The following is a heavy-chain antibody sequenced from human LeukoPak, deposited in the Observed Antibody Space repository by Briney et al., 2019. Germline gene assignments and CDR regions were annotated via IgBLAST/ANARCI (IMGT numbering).Heavy chain of an antibody. Sequence: GGSLRLSCAASGFTFSDYYMSWIRQAPGKGLEWVSYISSSSSYTNYADSVKGRFTISRDNAKNSLYLQMNSLRAEDTAVYYCARDRSSRSYYDSSGYAPVDYWGQGTLVTVSS. V-gene: IGHV3-11*06. CDR2: ISSSSSYT. J-gene: IGHJ4*02. D-gene: IGHD3-22*01. CDR3: ARDRSSRSYYDSSGYAPVDY. CDR1: GFTFSDYY.